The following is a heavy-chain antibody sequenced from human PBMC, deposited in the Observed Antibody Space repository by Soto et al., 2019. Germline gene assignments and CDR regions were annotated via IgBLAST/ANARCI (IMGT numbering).Heavy chain of an antibody. J-gene: IGHJ4*02. CDR2: IYYSGST. V-gene: IGHV4-39*01. Sequence: QLLESGPGLVKPSETLSLTCTVSGGSISSSSYYWGWIRQPPGKGLEWIGSIYYSGSTYYNPSLKSRVTISVDTSKNQFSLKLSSVTAADTAVYYCARHNPRVADIDYWGQGTLVTVSS. CDR1: GGSISSSSYY. D-gene: IGHD6-19*01. CDR3: ARHNPRVADIDY.